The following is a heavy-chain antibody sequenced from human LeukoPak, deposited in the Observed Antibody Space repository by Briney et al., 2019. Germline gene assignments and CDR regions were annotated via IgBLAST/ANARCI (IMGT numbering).Heavy chain of an antibody. CDR3: ARDRLPGIAVAEWGY. J-gene: IGHJ4*02. D-gene: IGHD6-19*01. CDR2: ISAYNGKT. V-gene: IGHV1-18*01. CDR1: GYTFTSYG. Sequence: ASVKVSCKASGYTFTSYGISWVRQAPGQGLEWMGWISAYNGKTNLAQKFQGRVTMTIDISTSTAYMEVRSLRSDDTAVYYCARDRLPGIAVAEWGYWGQGTLVTVSS.